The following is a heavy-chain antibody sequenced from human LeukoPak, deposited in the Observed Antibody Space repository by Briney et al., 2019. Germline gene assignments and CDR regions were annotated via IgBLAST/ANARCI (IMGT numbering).Heavy chain of an antibody. Sequence: GSSVKLSCKASGGTFSSYAISWVRQAPGQGLEWMGRIIPIFGIANYAQKFQGRVTITAEKSTSTAYMELSSLRSEDTAVYYCARGDGGDGYNTDYYFDYWGQGTLVTVSS. CDR3: ARGDGGDGYNTDYYFDY. CDR1: GGTFSSYA. J-gene: IGHJ4*02. V-gene: IGHV1-69*04. D-gene: IGHD5-24*01. CDR2: IIPIFGIA.